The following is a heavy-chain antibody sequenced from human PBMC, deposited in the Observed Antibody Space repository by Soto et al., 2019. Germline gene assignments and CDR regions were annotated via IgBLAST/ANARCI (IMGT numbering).Heavy chain of an antibody. V-gene: IGHV4-39*01. D-gene: IGHD6-6*01. J-gene: IGHJ4*02. CDR1: GDSISSSTYY. CDR2: IYHTGTT. Sequence: ASETLSLTCTVSGDSISSSTYYWGWIRQPPGKGLEWIGCIYHTGTTYYNPSLKSRVTISVDTSKDQFSLKLSSVTAADTAVYYCARHYFSSSYMFDYWGQGTLVTVSS. CDR3: ARHYFSSSYMFDY.